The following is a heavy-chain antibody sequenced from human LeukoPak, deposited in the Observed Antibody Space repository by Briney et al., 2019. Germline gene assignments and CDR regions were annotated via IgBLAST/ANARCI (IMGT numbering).Heavy chain of an antibody. CDR2: IYYSGST. J-gene: IGHJ2*01. CDR1: GGPISSGGYF. CDR3: ARDTWGGIPGCYIDL. V-gene: IGHV4-31*03. Sequence: SQTLSLTCTVYGGPISSGGYFWRWIRQHPGKGLEWIGYIYYSGSTYYNPSLKSRVTISVDTSNNQFSLNLTSVTAADTALYYCARDTWGGIPGCYIDLWGRGTLVTVPS. D-gene: IGHD2-15*01.